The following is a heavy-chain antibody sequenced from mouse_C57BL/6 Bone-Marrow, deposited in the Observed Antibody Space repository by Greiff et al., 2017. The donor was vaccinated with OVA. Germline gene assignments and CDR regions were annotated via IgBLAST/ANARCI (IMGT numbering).Heavy chain of an antibody. CDR1: GYTFTDYY. J-gene: IGHJ1*03. D-gene: IGHD1-1*02. Sequence: EVQLQQSGPELVKPGASVKISCKASGYTFTDYYMNWVKQSHGKSLEWIGDINPNNGGTSYNQKFKGKATLTVDKSSSTAYMELRSLTSEDSAVYYCARGGWLYYEVWGTGTTVTVSS. CDR3: ARGGWLYYEV. V-gene: IGHV1-26*01. CDR2: INPNNGGT.